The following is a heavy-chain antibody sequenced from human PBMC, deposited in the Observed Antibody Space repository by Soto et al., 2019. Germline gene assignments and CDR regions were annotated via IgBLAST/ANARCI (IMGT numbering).Heavy chain of an antibody. D-gene: IGHD1-1*01. Sequence: QVQLVESGGGVAQPGRSLRLSCEASGLTFRNYGIHWVRQAPGKGLEWVAVVSYDGSKKYYVDSVKGRFTISRDNSKNMVYLQMNIQRADDTAVYYCAKEPQVVDGYHCDMNVWGQWTTFTVSS. CDR3: AKEPQVVDGYHCDMNV. CDR1: GLTFRNYG. J-gene: IGHJ3*01. CDR2: VSYDGSKK. V-gene: IGHV3-30*18.